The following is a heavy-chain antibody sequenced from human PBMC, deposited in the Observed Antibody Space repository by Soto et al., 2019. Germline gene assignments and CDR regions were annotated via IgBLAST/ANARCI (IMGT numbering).Heavy chain of an antibody. Sequence: GGSLRLSCAASGFTFSSYAMSWVRQAPGKGLEWVSAISGSGGSTYYADSVKGRFTISRDNSKNTLYLQMNSLRAEDTAVYYCAKEAKPVDTAMVRTEFDYWGQGTLVTVSS. CDR1: GFTFSSYA. CDR3: AKEAKPVDTAMVRTEFDY. CDR2: ISGSGGST. V-gene: IGHV3-23*01. J-gene: IGHJ4*02. D-gene: IGHD5-18*01.